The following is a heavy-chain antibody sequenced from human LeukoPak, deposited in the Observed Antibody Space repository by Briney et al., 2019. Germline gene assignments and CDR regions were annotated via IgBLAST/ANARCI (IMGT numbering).Heavy chain of an antibody. J-gene: IGHJ2*01. Sequence: GGSLRLSCAASGFTFSTYAMHWVRQAPGKGLEWVAFIYYDGGNKYYTDSVKGRLTISRDTSKNTLYLQMNSLRADDTAVYYCARDYCSGGSCPGWYFDLWGRGTLVTVSS. V-gene: IGHV3-33*01. CDR2: IYYDGGNK. D-gene: IGHD2-15*01. CDR3: ARDYCSGGSCPGWYFDL. CDR1: GFTFSTYA.